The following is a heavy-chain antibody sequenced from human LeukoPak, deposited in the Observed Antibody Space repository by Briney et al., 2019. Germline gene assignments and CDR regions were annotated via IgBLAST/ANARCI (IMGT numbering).Heavy chain of an antibody. V-gene: IGHV3-23*01. CDR3: AKGPGLNYYYYMDV. Sequence: GGSLRLSCAASGFTFSSYAMSWVRQAPGKGLEWVLAISGSGGSTYYADSVKGRFTISRDNSKNTLYLQMNSLRAEDTAVYYCAKGPGLNYYYYMDVWGKGTTVTVSS. D-gene: IGHD3/OR15-3a*01. CDR2: ISGSGGST. CDR1: GFTFSSYA. J-gene: IGHJ6*03.